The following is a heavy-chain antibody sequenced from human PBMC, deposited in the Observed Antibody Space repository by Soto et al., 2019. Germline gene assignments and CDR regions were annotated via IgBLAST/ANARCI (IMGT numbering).Heavy chain of an antibody. V-gene: IGHV3-23*01. CDR1: GFTFSSYA. J-gene: IGHJ4*02. Sequence: GGSLRLSCAASGFTFSSYAMSWVRQAPGKGLEWVSAISGSGGSTYYADSVKGRFTISRDNSKNTLYLQMNSLRAEDTAVYYSARDQDDYGGYVAIDYWGEGTPVTVSS. D-gene: IGHD4-17*01. CDR2: ISGSGGST. CDR3: ARDQDDYGGYVAIDY.